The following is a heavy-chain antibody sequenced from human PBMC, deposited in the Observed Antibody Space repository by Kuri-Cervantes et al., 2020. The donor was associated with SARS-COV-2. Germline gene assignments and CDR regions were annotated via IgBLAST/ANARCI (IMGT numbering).Heavy chain of an antibody. Sequence: SGPTLVKPTQTLTLTCTLSGFSLSSSGVRVSWIRQPPGKALEWPARIDWDDDKFYNTSLKTRLTISKDTSRNQVVLTMTNMDPVDTATYYCARARSGFNHFDSWGQGYLVTVSS. CDR2: IDWDDDK. CDR1: GFSLSSSGVR. V-gene: IGHV2-70*04. J-gene: IGHJ4*02. CDR3: ARARSGFNHFDS. D-gene: IGHD6-19*01.